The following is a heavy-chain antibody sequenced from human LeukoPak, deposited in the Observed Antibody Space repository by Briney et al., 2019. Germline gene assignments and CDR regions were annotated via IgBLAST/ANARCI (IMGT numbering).Heavy chain of an antibody. J-gene: IGHJ2*01. Sequence: SVKVSCKASGGTFSSYAISWVRQAPGQGLEWMGGIIPIFGTANYAQKFQGRATITADESTSTAYMELSSLRSEDTAVYYCARMVDIVALFDLWGRGTLVTVSS. CDR1: GGTFSSYA. V-gene: IGHV1-69*13. CDR2: IIPIFGTA. CDR3: ARMVDIVALFDL. D-gene: IGHD5-12*01.